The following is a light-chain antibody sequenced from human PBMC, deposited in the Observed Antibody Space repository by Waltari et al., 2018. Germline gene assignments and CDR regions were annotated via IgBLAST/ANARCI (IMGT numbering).Light chain of an antibody. CDR3: QQYYITPLS. V-gene: IGKV4-1*01. CDR1: QSVLYSSDNRNY. CDR2: WAS. J-gene: IGKJ4*01. Sequence: SPDSLAVSLGERATINCKSSQSVLYSSDNRNYLAWYQQKPGQPPNLLIYWASTRESGVPDRFSGSGSGTDFTLTISSLQAEDVAVYYCQQYYITPLSFGGGTKVEIK.